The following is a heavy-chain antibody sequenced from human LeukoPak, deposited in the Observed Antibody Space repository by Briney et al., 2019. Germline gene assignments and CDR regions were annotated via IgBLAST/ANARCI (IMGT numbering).Heavy chain of an antibody. CDR1: GGSISSYY. Sequence: SETLSLTCTVSGGSISSYYWSWIRQPAGKGLEWIGRIYTSGSTNYNPSLKSRVTMSVDTSKNQFSLNLSSVTAADTAVYYCARPYSSSWGGGYAFDIWGQGTMVTVSS. V-gene: IGHV4-4*07. CDR2: IYTSGST. D-gene: IGHD6-13*01. J-gene: IGHJ3*02. CDR3: ARPYSSSWGGGYAFDI.